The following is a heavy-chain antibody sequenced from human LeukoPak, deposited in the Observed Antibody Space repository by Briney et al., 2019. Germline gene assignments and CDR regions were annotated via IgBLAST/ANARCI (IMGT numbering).Heavy chain of an antibody. J-gene: IGHJ1*01. CDR2: ISYDESKT. CDR3: ARRSVAAEYFQH. CDR1: GFSFTNYA. Sequence: PGGALRLSCPGSGFSFTNYAMHWVRQAPGEGLEWVAVISYDESKTYYADSVKGRFTISRGLSTNTVYLQMNSLTTEDTAMYFCARRSVAAEYFQHGGRNTRVRVS. D-gene: IGHD6-25*01. V-gene: IGHV3-30*03.